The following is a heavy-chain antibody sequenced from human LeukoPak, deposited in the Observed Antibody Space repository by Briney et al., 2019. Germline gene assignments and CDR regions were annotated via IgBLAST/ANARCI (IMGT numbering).Heavy chain of an antibody. V-gene: IGHV4-39*01. D-gene: IGHD3-3*01. CDR2: IYYSGST. CDR3: ASWYYDFWSGYYDKDAFDI. Sequence: SETLSLTCTVSGGSISSSSYYWGWIRQPPGKGLEWIGSIYYSGSTYYNPSLKSRVTISVDTSKNQFSLKLSSVTAADTAVYYCASWYYDFWSGYYDKDAFDIWGQGTMVTVSS. J-gene: IGHJ3*02. CDR1: GGSISSSSYY.